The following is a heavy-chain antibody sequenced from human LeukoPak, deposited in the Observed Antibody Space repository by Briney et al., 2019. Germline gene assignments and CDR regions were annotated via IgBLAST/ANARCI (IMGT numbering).Heavy chain of an antibody. CDR2: FDPEDGET. Sequence: ASVKVSCKVSGYTLTELSMYWVRQAPGKGLEWMGGFDPEDGETIYAQKFQGRVTMTEDTSTDTAYMELSSLRSEDTAVYYCARDLSSGSYIGNWGQGTLVTVSS. J-gene: IGHJ4*02. D-gene: IGHD3-10*01. CDR3: ARDLSSGSYIGN. V-gene: IGHV1-24*01. CDR1: GYTLTELS.